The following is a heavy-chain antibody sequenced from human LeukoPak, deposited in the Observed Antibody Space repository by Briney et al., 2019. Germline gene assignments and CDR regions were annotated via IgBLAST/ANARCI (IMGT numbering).Heavy chain of an antibody. CDR3: AKRGYSGSDAFDM. Sequence: PGGSLRLFCAASGFPFSTYSMNWVRQAPGKGLEWVSSISSSSGFIYYADSVKGRFTISRDNAKNSLYLQMNSLRAKDTAVYYCAKRGYSGSDAFDMWGQGTMVTVSS. J-gene: IGHJ3*02. D-gene: IGHD5-12*01. CDR1: GFPFSTYS. CDR2: ISSSSGFI. V-gene: IGHV3-21*01.